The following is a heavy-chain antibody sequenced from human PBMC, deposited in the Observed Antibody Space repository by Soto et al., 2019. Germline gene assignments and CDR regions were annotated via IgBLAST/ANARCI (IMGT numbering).Heavy chain of an antibody. V-gene: IGHV1-24*01. J-gene: IGHJ3*02. CDR2: FDPEDGET. Sequence: ASMKVSCKVSGYTLTELSMHWVRQAPGKGLEWMGGFDPEDGETIYAQKFQGRVTMTEDTSTDTAYMELSSLRSEDTAVYYCATLGGVYGQSGDAFDIWGQGAMVTVSS. D-gene: IGHD3-16*01. CDR3: ATLGGVYGQSGDAFDI. CDR1: GYTLTELS.